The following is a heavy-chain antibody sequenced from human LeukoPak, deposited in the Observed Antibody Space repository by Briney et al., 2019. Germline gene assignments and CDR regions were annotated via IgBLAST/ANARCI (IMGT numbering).Heavy chain of an antibody. V-gene: IGHV1-69*02. D-gene: IGHD6-13*01. CDR1: GGTFSSYT. J-gene: IGHJ5*02. Sequence: SVKVSCKASGGTFSSYTISWVRQAPGQGLEWMGRIIPILGITNYAQKFQGRVTITADKSTSTAYMELSSLRSEDTAVYYCARAPIAAAYNWFDPWGQGTLVTVSS. CDR2: IIPILGIT. CDR3: ARAPIAAAYNWFDP.